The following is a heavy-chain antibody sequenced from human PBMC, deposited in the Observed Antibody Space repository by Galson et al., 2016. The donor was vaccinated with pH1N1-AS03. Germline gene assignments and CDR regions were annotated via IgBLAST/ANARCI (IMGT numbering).Heavy chain of an antibody. D-gene: IGHD3-16*01. V-gene: IGHV3-23*01. CDR3: ARRSPWESYYCDY. J-gene: IGHJ4*02. CDR1: GFSFNTFA. Sequence: SLRLSCAASGFSFNTFAMSWVRQAQGKGLEWVSSISASGGDTYYADSVKGRFTISRDNSRNTLYLQMNSLRAEDAALYYCARRSPWESYYCDYWGQGTLVTVSA. CDR2: ISASGGDT.